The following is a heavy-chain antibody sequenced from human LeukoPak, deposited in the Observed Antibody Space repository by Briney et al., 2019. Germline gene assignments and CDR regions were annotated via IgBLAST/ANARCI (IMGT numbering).Heavy chain of an antibody. CDR2: SYYSGST. Sequence: SETLSLTCTVSGGSISSSSYYWGWIRQPPGKGLEWIGSSYYSGSTYYNPSLKSRVTISVDTSKNQFSLKLSSVTAADTAVYYCARQGPVFSSRPGKDAFDIWGQGTMVTVSS. V-gene: IGHV4-39*01. CDR3: ARQGPVFSSRPGKDAFDI. J-gene: IGHJ3*02. CDR1: GGSISSSSYY. D-gene: IGHD6-13*01.